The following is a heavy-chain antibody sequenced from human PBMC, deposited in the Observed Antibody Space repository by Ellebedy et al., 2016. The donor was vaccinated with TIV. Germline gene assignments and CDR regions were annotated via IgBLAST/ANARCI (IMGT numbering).Heavy chain of an antibody. V-gene: IGHV3-30*09. J-gene: IGHJ4*02. CDR3: ARDKYASGDITIEY. Sequence: GESLKISCAASGFTFSSYAMHWVRQVPGKGLEWVADTSYDGANKYSTDSVKRRFAISRDNSKSTLYLQMNSLRPEDTALYYCARDKYASGDITIEYWGQGTLVTVSS. CDR2: TSYDGANK. D-gene: IGHD3-10*01. CDR1: GFTFSSYA.